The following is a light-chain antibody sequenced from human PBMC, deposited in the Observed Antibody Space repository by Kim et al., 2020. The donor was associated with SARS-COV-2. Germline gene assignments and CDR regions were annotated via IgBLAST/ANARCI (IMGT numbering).Light chain of an antibody. Sequence: SYELTQPPSLSVAPGQTARISCGGNNIGRKVLHWYQQKPGQAPVVVISYDSDRPSGIPERFSGSNSGNTATLTISRVEAGDEADYNCQVWDGITDHPVFGGGTQLTVL. V-gene: IGLV3-21*04. CDR2: YDS. CDR1: NIGRKV. CDR3: QVWDGITDHPV. J-gene: IGLJ2*01.